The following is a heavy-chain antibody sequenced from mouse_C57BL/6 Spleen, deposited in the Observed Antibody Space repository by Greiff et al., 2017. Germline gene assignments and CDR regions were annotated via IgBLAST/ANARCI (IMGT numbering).Heavy chain of an antibody. Sequence: EVKLMESGPELVKPGDSVKISCKASGYSFTGYFMNWVMQSHGKSLEWIGRINPYNGDTFYNQKFKGKATLTVDKSSSTAHMELRSLTSEDSAVYYCAREVTTYAMDYWGQGTSVTVSS. D-gene: IGHD2-2*01. CDR3: AREVTTYAMDY. CDR1: GYSFTGYF. J-gene: IGHJ4*01. CDR2: INPYNGDT. V-gene: IGHV1-20*01.